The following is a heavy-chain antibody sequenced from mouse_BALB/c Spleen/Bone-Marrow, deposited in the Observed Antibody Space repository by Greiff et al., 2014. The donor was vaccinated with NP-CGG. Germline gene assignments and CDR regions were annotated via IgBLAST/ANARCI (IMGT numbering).Heavy chain of an antibody. CDR3: ARAAYDPYAMDY. J-gene: IGHJ4*01. D-gene: IGHD2-3*01. Sequence: QVQLKESGAELVKPGASVKLSCKASGYTFTSYYMYWVKQRPGQDLEWIGEINPNNDGTNFNEKFKSKATLTVDKSSSTAYMQLSSLTSEDSAVYYCARAAYDPYAMDYWGQGTSVTVSS. CDR2: INPNNDGT. V-gene: IGHV1S81*02. CDR1: GYTFTSYY.